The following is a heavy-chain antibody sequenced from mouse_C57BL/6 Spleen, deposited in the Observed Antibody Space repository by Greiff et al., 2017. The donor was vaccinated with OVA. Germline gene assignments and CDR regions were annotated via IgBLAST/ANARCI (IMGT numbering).Heavy chain of an antibody. CDR2: IWSGGST. V-gene: IGHV2-2*01. Sequence: VQLMESGPGLVQPSQSLSITCTVSGFSLTSYGVHWVRQSPGKGLEWLGVIWSGGSTDYNAAFISRLSISKDNSKSQVFFKMNSLQADDTAIYYCASLYSNYVGDAMDYWGQGTSVTVSS. D-gene: IGHD2-5*01. CDR1: GFSLTSYG. J-gene: IGHJ4*01. CDR3: ASLYSNYVGDAMDY.